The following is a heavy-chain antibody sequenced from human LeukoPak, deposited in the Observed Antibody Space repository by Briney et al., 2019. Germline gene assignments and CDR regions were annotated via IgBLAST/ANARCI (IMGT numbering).Heavy chain of an antibody. CDR1: GFTFSSYW. CDR3: ARAAYCGGDCSSSYLQH. J-gene: IGHJ1*01. V-gene: IGHV3-74*01. CDR2: INSDGSGT. Sequence: GGSLRLSCAASGFTFSSYWMHWVRQAPGKGLVWVSRINSDGSGTTYADSLKGRFTISRDNAKNTLYLQMNSLRAEDVAVYYCARAAYCGGDCSSSYLQHWGQGTLVTVSS. D-gene: IGHD2-21*02.